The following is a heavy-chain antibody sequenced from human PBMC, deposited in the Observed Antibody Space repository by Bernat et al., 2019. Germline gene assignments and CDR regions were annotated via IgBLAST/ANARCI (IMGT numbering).Heavy chain of an antibody. CDR2: IGGSDGNT. CDR1: GFTFSNYA. J-gene: IGHJ4*02. D-gene: IGHD1-26*01. CDR3: SRPGGSYVFRGFDS. Sequence: EVQLLESGGGLVQPGGSLRLSCAASGFTFSNYAMSWVRQAPGKGLEWVSAIGGSDGNTYYADSVKGRFTISRDNYKNILYLQMNSLRAEDTAVYSCSRPGGSYVFRGFDSWGQGTLVTVSS. V-gene: IGHV3-23*01.